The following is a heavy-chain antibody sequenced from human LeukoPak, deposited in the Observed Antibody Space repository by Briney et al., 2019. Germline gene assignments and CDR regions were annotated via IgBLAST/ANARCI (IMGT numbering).Heavy chain of an antibody. Sequence: GGSLRLSCAASGFTFSSYSMNWVRQAPGKGLEWVSYISSSSSTMYYADSVKGRFTISRDNAKNSLYLQMNSLRAEDTAVYYCARDGFIAAGYNYWGQGTLVTVSS. J-gene: IGHJ4*02. D-gene: IGHD6-6*01. V-gene: IGHV3-48*01. CDR1: GFTFSSYS. CDR3: ARDGFIAAGYNY. CDR2: ISSSSSTM.